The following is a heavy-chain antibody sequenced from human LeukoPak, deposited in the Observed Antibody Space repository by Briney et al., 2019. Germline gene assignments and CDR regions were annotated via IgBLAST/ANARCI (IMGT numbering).Heavy chain of an antibody. J-gene: IGHJ6*02. CDR2: IYSGGST. CDR1: GFTFSSYS. CDR3: ARNQLYYYGMDV. D-gene: IGHD1-1*01. V-gene: IGHV3-53*04. Sequence: PGGSLSLSCAASGFTFSSYSMNWVRPAPGKGLEWVSVIYSGGSTYYADSVKGRFTISRHNSKNTLYLQMNSLRAEDTAVYYCARNQLYYYGMDVWGQGTTVTVSS.